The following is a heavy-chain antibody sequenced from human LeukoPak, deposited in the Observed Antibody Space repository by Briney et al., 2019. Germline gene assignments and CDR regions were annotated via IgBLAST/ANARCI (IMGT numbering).Heavy chain of an antibody. D-gene: IGHD3-10*01. V-gene: IGHV4-59*01. J-gene: IGHJ3*02. CDR1: GGSISSYY. CDR2: SYYSGST. Sequence: PSETLSLTCSLSGGSISSYYWNWIRQPPGKGLEWIAYSYYSGSTNYNPSLKSRVTISVDTSKNKVSLKLSSVAVADTAVDYCGRPLYYEGSDSFDIWAQGTMVTLSS. CDR3: GRPLYYEGSDSFDI.